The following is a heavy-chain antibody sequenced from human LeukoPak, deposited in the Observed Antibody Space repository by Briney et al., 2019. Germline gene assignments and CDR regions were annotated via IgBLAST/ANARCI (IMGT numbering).Heavy chain of an antibody. D-gene: IGHD3-16*01. CDR2: IKQDGSQI. V-gene: IGHV3-7*01. CDR1: GFTFSSYG. Sequence: GGSVRLSCAASGFTFSSYGMSWVRQAPGKGLEWLANIKQDGSQIYYVDSVKGRFTTSRDNAKYSLYLQMNSLRAEDTAVYYCARGIYDTDSLGLYFDHWGQGTLVTVSS. J-gene: IGHJ1*01. CDR3: ARGIYDTDSLGLYFDH.